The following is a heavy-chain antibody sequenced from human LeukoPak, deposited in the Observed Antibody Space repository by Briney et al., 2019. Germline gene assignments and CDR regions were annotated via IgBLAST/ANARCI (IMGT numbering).Heavy chain of an antibody. CDR2: ISGGGGST. D-gene: IGHD1-26*01. CDR1: GFTFTSYS. V-gene: IGHV3-23*01. J-gene: IGHJ4*02. CDR3: AKGGKWDVTPFDY. Sequence: GTSLRLSCAASGFTFTSYSMNWVRQAPGKGLEWVSTISGGGGSTYYADSVKGRFTISRDNSKNTLYLQVNSLRAEDTAVYYCAKGGKWDVTPFDYWGQGTLVTVSS.